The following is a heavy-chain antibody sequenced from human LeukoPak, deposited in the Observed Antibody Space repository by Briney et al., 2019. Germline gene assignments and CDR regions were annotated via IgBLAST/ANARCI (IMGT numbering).Heavy chain of an antibody. Sequence: GGSLRLSCAASGFTFSTYGMNWLRQAPGKGLEWVSSISSTSSYTYYADSVKGRFTISRDNAENSLYLQMTSLRAEDTALYYCARGKTSDDIVEDAFDIWGQGTMVAVSS. CDR2: ISSTSSYT. CDR1: GFTFSTYG. D-gene: IGHD2-15*01. J-gene: IGHJ3*02. CDR3: ARGKTSDDIVEDAFDI. V-gene: IGHV3-21*01.